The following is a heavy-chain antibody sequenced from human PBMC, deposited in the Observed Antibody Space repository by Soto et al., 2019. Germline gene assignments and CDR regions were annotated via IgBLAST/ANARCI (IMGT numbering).Heavy chain of an antibody. V-gene: IGHV4-30-2*01. Sequence: QLQLQQSGSGLVKPSQTLSLTCSVSGGSISSGVYSWSWIRQPPGKGLEWIGYIYHSGSTYYNPSPKSRVTISVDRSKNQFSLKRSSVTAADTAVYYCARVSRGDAPHWYFDLWGRGTLVTVSS. D-gene: IGHD2-21*02. CDR3: ARVSRGDAPHWYFDL. CDR2: IYHSGST. J-gene: IGHJ2*01. CDR1: GGSISSGVYS.